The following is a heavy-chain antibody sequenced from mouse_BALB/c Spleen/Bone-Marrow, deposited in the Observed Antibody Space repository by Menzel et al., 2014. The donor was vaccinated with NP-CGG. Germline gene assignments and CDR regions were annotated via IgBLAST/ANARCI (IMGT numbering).Heavy chain of an antibody. Sequence: EVQLVESGGGLAQPGGSMKLSCVASGFTFSNYWMNWVRQSPEKGLEWVAEIRLKSNNYATHYAESVKGRFTISRDDSKRSVYLQMNNLRAEDTGIYYCVRRGRGYAMDYWGQGTSVTVSS. V-gene: IGHV6-6*02. CDR3: VRRGRGYAMDY. CDR2: IRLKSNNYAT. J-gene: IGHJ4*01. CDR1: GFTFSNYW.